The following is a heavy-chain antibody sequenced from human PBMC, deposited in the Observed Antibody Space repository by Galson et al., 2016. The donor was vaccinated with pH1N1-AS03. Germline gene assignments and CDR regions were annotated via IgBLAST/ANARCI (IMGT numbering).Heavy chain of an antibody. J-gene: IGHJ5*02. Sequence: SVKVSCKASGYTFLSYAISWVRQAPGQRLEWMGWITGDNRKTKHSPKFQGRVAMNADTVTDTAYMELSSLRSDDTAVYYCARGDGNSWHNWFDTWGQVTLVSVSS. CDR3: ARGDGNSWHNWFDT. CDR2: ITGDNRKT. CDR1: GYTFLSYA. D-gene: IGHD6-13*01. V-gene: IGHV1-18*04.